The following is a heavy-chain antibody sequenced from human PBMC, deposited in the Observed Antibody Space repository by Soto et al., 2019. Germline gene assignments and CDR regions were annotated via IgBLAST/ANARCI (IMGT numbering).Heavy chain of an antibody. J-gene: IGHJ3*02. Sequence: PGWSLRLSCAASVFTFNTYAMSWCRQAPGQGLEWVSAISGSGFSTYYADSVKGRFSISSDSSKNTLFLQMNSLRADDTAVYFCATFTFGRPFDTWGQGTMVTVSS. V-gene: IGHV3-23*01. D-gene: IGHD3-16*01. CDR3: ATFTFGRPFDT. CDR1: VFTFNTYA. CDR2: ISGSGFST.